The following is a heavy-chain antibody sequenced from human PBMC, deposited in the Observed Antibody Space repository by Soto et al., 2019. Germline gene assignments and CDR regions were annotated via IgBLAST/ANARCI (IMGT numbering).Heavy chain of an antibody. J-gene: IGHJ5*01. CDR2: VSGYNYNT. Sequence: ASVKVSCKASGYSFRSYGINWVRQAPGQGLEWIGWVSGYNYNTKYAQKLQGRITVTTDTSTNTAYMELRSPRSDDTAVYYCGRSSSMLGAGWSGSWGRGTLVTVSS. D-gene: IGHD2-8*01. V-gene: IGHV1-18*01. CDR3: GRSSSMLGAGWSGS. CDR1: GYSFRSYG.